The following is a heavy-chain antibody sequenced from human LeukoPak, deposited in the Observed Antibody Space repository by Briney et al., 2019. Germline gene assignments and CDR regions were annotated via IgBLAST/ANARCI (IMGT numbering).Heavy chain of an antibody. V-gene: IGHV4-39*07. CDR3: ARVHSDFWSGYSYYFDY. D-gene: IGHD3-3*01. Sequence: PSETLSLTCTVSDGSISSSSYYWGWIRQPPGKGLEWIVSINYSGSTYYNPSLKSRATISIVTSKNQFSLQLSSVTAADTAVYYCARVHSDFWSGYSYYFDYWGQGTLVTVSA. CDR2: INYSGST. J-gene: IGHJ4*02. CDR1: DGSISSSSYY.